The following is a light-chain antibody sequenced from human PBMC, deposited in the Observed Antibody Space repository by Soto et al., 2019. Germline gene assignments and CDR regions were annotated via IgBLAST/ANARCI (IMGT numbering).Light chain of an antibody. J-gene: IGLJ2*01. Sequence: QSALTQPASVSGSPGQSITISCTGTSGDVGNYNLVSWYQQHPGKAPKLIIYEGFKRPSGVSHRFSGSKSGDTASLTISGLQPEDEADYFCCSYAGSYTPVVFGGGTKVTVL. CDR3: CSYAGSYTPVV. CDR1: SGDVGNYNL. V-gene: IGLV2-23*01. CDR2: EGF.